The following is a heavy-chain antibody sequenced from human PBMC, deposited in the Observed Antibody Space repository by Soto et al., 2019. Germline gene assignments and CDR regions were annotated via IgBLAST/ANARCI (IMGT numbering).Heavy chain of an antibody. V-gene: IGHV4-34*01. CDR3: ARAAVATDWYFDL. Sequence: SETLSLTCAVYGGYFSGYYWSWIRQPPGKGLEWIGEINHSGSTNYNPSLKSRVTISVDTSKNQFSLKLSSVTAADTAVYYCARAAVATDWYFDLWGRGTLVTVSS. D-gene: IGHD6-19*01. J-gene: IGHJ2*01. CDR1: GGYFSGYY. CDR2: INHSGST.